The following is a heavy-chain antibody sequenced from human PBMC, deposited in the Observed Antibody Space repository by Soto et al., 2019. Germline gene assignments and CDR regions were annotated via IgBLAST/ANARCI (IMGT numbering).Heavy chain of an antibody. CDR1: GDSVSNNGAT. J-gene: IGHJ4*02. CDR2: AYYRSRWIY. Sequence: SQTLSLTCVISGDSVSNNGATWNWIRQSPSRGLEWLGRAYYRSRWIYDYAMSVKSRISINPDTSKNQFSLKLSSVTAADTAVYYCARGRRLPMIAPSVDYWGQGTLVTVSS. V-gene: IGHV6-1*01. D-gene: IGHD3-22*01. CDR3: ARGRRLPMIAPSVDY.